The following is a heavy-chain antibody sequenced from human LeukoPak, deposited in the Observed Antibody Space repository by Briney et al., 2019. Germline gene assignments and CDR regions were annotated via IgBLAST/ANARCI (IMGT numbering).Heavy chain of an antibody. CDR2: IKQDGSET. D-gene: IGHD1-7*01. J-gene: IGHJ4*02. V-gene: IGHV3-7*01. CDR3: ARAGMTGTPDY. Sequence: GGSLRLSCEVSGFTFSNYWMSWVRQAPGKGLEWVGNIKQDGSETYYVDFVKGRLTLSRDNARNSLYLQMNYVGVDDTAVYYCARAGMTGTPDYWGQGTLVTVSS. CDR1: GFTFSNYW.